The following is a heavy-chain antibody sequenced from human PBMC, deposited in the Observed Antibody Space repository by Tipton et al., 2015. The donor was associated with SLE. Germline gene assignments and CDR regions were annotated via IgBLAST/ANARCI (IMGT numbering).Heavy chain of an antibody. Sequence: TLSLTCTVSGGSISSGGYYWSWIRQHPGKGLERIGYIYYSGSTYYNPSLKSRVTISVDTSKNQFSLKLSSVTAADTAVYYCPRGQQLGHFDYWGQGTLVTVSS. J-gene: IGHJ4*02. CDR3: PRGQQLGHFDY. V-gene: IGHV4-31*03. D-gene: IGHD6-13*01. CDR1: GGSISSGGYY. CDR2: IYYSGST.